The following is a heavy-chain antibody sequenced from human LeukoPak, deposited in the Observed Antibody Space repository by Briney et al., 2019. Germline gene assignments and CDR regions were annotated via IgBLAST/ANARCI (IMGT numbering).Heavy chain of an antibody. CDR3: AKGIAAAGTGFAFDY. J-gene: IGHJ4*02. CDR1: GLTFSSYA. D-gene: IGHD6-13*01. Sequence: PGGSLRLSCAASGLTFSSYAMSWVRQAPGKGLEWVSAISGSGGSTYYADSVKGRFTISRDNSKNTLYLQMNSLRAEDTAVYYCAKGIAAAGTGFAFDYWGQGTLVTVSS. CDR2: ISGSGGST. V-gene: IGHV3-23*01.